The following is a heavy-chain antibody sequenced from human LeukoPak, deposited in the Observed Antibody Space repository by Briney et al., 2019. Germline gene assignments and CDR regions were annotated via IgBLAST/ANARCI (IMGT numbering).Heavy chain of an antibody. Sequence: PGRSLRLSCAASGFTFSSYGMHWVRQAPGKGLEWVAVISYDGSNKYYADSVKGRFTISRDNSKNTLYLQMNSLRAEDMAVYYCVRWGYYSNYDYWGQGILVTVSS. V-gene: IGHV3-30*03. J-gene: IGHJ4*02. D-gene: IGHD4-11*01. CDR1: GFTFSSYG. CDR3: VRWGYYSNYDY. CDR2: ISYDGSNK.